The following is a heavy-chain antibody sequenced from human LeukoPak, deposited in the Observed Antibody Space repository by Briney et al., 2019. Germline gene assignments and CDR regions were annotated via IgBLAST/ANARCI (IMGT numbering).Heavy chain of an antibody. CDR2: IYYSGST. D-gene: IGHD5-12*01. J-gene: IGHJ4*02. CDR1: GGAISSYY. CDR3: ARDKSGYDPYDY. Sequence: PSETLSLTCTVSGGAISSYYWSWIRQPPRQGLGWIGYIYYSGSTNYNPSLKSRVTISVDTSKNQFSLKLSSVTAADTAVYYCARDKSGYDPYDYWGRGTLVTVSS. V-gene: IGHV4-59*01.